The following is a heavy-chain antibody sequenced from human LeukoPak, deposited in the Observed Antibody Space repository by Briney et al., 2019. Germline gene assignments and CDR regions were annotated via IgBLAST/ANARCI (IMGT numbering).Heavy chain of an antibody. CDR3: ARADCSGGSCYGY. D-gene: IGHD2-15*01. J-gene: IGHJ4*02. Sequence: PGGSLRLSCAASGFTFSSYSMNWVRQAPGKGLEWVSSINSSSSYIYYADSVKGRFTISRDNAKNSLYLQMNSLRAEDTAVYYCARADCSGGSCYGYWGQGTLVTVSS. V-gene: IGHV3-21*01. CDR2: INSSSSYI. CDR1: GFTFSSYS.